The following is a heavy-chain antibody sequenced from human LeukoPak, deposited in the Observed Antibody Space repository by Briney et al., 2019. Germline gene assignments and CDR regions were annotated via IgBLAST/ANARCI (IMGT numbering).Heavy chain of an antibody. CDR2: IRSDGSYK. J-gene: IGHJ5*02. V-gene: IGHV3-30*02. D-gene: IGHD3-10*01. CDR1: GFTFSSYG. CDR3: GVSYGSGSFP. Sequence: GGSLRLSCAASGFTFSSYGMDRVRQAPGKGLGWVAFIRSDGSYKYYADSVKGRFTISRDNSKSTLFLQMNSLRIEDTAVYYCGVSYGSGSFPWGQGTLVTVSP.